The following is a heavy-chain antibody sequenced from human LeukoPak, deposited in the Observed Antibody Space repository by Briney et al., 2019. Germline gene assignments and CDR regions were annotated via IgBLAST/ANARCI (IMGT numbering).Heavy chain of an antibody. CDR1: GFTFSGYA. V-gene: IGHV3-30*04. D-gene: IGHD3-22*01. J-gene: IGHJ5*02. CDR2: ISYDGSNK. Sequence: PGGSLRLSCAASGFTFSGYAMHWVRQAPGKGLEWVAVISYDGSNKYYADSVKGRFTISRDNSKNTLYLQMNSLRAEDTAVYYCARDMYYYDSSGPNWFDPWGQGTLVTVSS. CDR3: ARDMYYYDSSGPNWFDP.